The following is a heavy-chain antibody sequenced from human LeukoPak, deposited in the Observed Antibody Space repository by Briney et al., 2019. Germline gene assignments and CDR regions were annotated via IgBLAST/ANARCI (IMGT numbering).Heavy chain of an antibody. D-gene: IGHD3-10*01. CDR1: GGSISSGGYS. Sequence: SETLSLTCAVSGGSISSGGYSWSWIRQPPGKGLEWIGYIYYSGSTNNNPSLKSRVTISVDTSKNQFSLKLSSVTAADTAVYYCARSVSFGSEFDYWGQGTLVTVSS. J-gene: IGHJ4*02. CDR3: ARSVSFGSEFDY. CDR2: IYYSGST. V-gene: IGHV4-61*08.